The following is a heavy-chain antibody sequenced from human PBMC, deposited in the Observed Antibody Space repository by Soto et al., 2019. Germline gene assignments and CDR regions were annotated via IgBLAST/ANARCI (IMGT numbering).Heavy chain of an antibody. CDR1: VGTFSSYA. CDR2: IIPIFGTA. D-gene: IGHD6-13*01. Sequence: SVKVSCKASVGTFSSYAISWVRQAPGQGLEWMGGIIPIFGTANYAQKFQGRVTITADKSTSTAYMELSSLRSEDTAVYYCARVGEHSSSWPPYDYWGQGTLVTVSS. CDR3: ARVGEHSSSWPPYDY. J-gene: IGHJ4*02. V-gene: IGHV1-69*06.